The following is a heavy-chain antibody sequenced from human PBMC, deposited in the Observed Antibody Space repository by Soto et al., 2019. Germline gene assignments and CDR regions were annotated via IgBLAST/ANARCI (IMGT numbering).Heavy chain of an antibody. CDR3: AADRELRFLEWLPDVFDI. CDR1: GFTFTSSA. CDR2: IVVGSGNT. Sequence: SVKVSCKASGFTFTSSAVQWVRQARGQRLEWIGWIVVGSGNTNYAQKFQERVTITRDMSTSTAYMELSSLRSEDTAVYYCAADRELRFLEWLPDVFDICGQGTMVTGSS. D-gene: IGHD3-3*01. J-gene: IGHJ3*02. V-gene: IGHV1-58*01.